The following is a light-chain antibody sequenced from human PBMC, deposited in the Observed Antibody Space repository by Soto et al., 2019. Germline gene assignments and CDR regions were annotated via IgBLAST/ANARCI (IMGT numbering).Light chain of an antibody. Sequence: EIVLTQSPGTLSLSPGERATLSCRASQSVSDSSLAWYQQNPGQAPRLLIYGASTRATGIPDRFSGSGFGTDCTLTISSLEPGDFAVYYCQQYGTSVWTFGQGTKVEV. CDR2: GAS. J-gene: IGKJ1*01. CDR3: QQYGTSVWT. CDR1: QSVSDSS. V-gene: IGKV3-20*01.